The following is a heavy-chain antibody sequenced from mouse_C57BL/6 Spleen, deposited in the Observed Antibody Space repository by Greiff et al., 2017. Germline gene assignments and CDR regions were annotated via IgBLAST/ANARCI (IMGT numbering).Heavy chain of an antibody. CDR2: ILPGSGST. J-gene: IGHJ1*03. CDR3: CVLRGYFDV. CDR1: GYTFTGYW. D-gene: IGHD2-12*01. Sequence: QVQLKESGAELMKPGASVQLSCTATGYTFTGYWIEWVKQRPGHGLEWIGEILPGSGSTKYNEKFKGKATITSDTSSNTAYMQLSSLTTEDSAIYYCCVLRGYFDVWGTGTTVTVSS. V-gene: IGHV1-9*01.